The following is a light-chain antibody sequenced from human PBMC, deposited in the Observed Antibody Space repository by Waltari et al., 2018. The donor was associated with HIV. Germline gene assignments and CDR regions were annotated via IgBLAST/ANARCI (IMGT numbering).Light chain of an antibody. CDR2: GAS. J-gene: IGKJ2*01. Sequence: EIVLTQSPGTLSLSPGERVTLSCRASQTISSPYLAWYQQKPGQAPRLLIHGASSRATGIPDRFSGSGSGTDFTLTISRLEPEDFAVYYCQQYDNXPGYTFGQGTKLEIK. V-gene: IGKV3-20*01. CDR1: QTISSPY. CDR3: QQYDNXPGYT.